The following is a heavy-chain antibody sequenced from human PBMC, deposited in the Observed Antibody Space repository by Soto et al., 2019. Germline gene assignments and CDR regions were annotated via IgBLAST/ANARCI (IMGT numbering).Heavy chain of an antibody. J-gene: IGHJ4*02. D-gene: IGHD1-1*01. CDR1: GYTFTSYG. V-gene: IGHV1-18*01. CDR3: ARMEDFDY. CDR2: ISAYSGXA. Sequence: SVKVSCKASGYTFTSYGISCVRQAPGQVLELMVFISAYSGXAXXXXXXXXXXXXTXYTXXSTXXXXXXXXXXXDTAVYYCARMEDFDYWGQGTLVTVSS.